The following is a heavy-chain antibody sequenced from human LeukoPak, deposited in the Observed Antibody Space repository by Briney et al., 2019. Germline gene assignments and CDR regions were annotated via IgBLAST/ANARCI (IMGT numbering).Heavy chain of an antibody. V-gene: IGHV3-7*01. CDR1: GFIFSRKW. CDR2: IKQDDSEI. Sequence: GGSLRLSCAASGFIFSRKWMSWVRQARGKGLEWVASIKQDDSEIYFVVSVKVRFTISRDNPKNSLFLQMNSLRAEDTAVYYCARVFCSSTNCYRGGPFDYWGQGTLVTVSS. CDR3: ARVFCSSTNCYRGGPFDY. D-gene: IGHD2-2*02. J-gene: IGHJ4*02.